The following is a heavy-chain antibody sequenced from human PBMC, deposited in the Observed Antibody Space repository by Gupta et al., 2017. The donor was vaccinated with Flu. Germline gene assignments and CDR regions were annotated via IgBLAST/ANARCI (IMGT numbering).Heavy chain of an antibody. CDR1: GASISSGRYS. Sequence: QVQLQASGPGLVKPSQTLSLTCIVSGASISSGRYSWGWIRQPAGRRMEWIGYIYDSGTTNYNPPLKGRVTMSVDSARNQFSVXLXSGTAAXTDVYYWARRGYGDAVDGGGKGTMVTGSS. V-gene: IGHV4-61*02. CDR3: ARRGYGDAVDG. CDR2: IYDSGTT. J-gene: IGHJ3*01. D-gene: IGHD5-12*01.